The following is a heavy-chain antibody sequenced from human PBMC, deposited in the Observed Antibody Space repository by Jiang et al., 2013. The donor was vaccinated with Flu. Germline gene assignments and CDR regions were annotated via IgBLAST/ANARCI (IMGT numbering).Heavy chain of an antibody. V-gene: IGHV5-10-1*01. CDR3: ARLGYYYDSSGYYRIDY. J-gene: IGHJ4*02. CDR2: IDPSDSYT. Sequence: GAEVKKPGESLRISCKGSGYSFTSYWISWVRQMPGKGLEWMGRIDPSDSYTNYSPSFQGHVTISADKSISTAYLQWSSLKASDTAMYYCARLGYYYDSSGYYRIDYWGQGTLVTVSS. CDR1: GYSFTSYW. D-gene: IGHD3-22*01.